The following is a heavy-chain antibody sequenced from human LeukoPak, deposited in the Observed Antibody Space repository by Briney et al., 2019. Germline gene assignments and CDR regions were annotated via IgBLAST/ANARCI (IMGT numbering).Heavy chain of an antibody. V-gene: IGHV3-9*01. CDR1: GFTFDDYA. Sequence: GGSLRLSCAASGFTFDDYAMHWVRQAPGKGREWVSGISWNSGSIGYADSVKGRFTISRDNAKNSLYLQMNSLRAEDTALYYCAKTGRFDTWFDPWGQGTLVTVSS. CDR3: AKTGRFDTWFDP. J-gene: IGHJ5*02. CDR2: ISWNSGSI. D-gene: IGHD3-10*01.